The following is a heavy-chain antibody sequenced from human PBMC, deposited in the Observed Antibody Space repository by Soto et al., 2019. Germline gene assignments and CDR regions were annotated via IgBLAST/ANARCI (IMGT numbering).Heavy chain of an antibody. V-gene: IGHV3-11*06. J-gene: IGHJ6*02. CDR1: GFTFSDYY. CDR2: ISSSSSYT. D-gene: IGHD4-17*01. CDR3: ARDDYGDSVGLDV. Sequence: QVQLVESGGGLVKPGGSLRLSCAASGFTFSDYYMSWIRQAPGKGLEWVSYISSSSSYTNYADSVKGRFTISGDNAKNSLYLQMNSLRAEDTAVYYCARDDYGDSVGLDVWGQGTTVTVSS.